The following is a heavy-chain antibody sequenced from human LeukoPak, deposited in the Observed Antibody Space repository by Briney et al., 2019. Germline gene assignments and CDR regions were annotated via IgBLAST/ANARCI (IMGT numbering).Heavy chain of an antibody. CDR3: ARALGYYYDSSGYYGY. Sequence: GGSLRHSCAASGFTFSDYYMNWIRQAPGKGLEWVSYISSSGSTIYYADSVKGRFTISRDNAKNSLYLQMNSLRAEDTAVYYCARALGYYYDSSGYYGYWGQGTLVTVSS. D-gene: IGHD3-22*01. CDR2: ISSSGSTI. J-gene: IGHJ4*02. CDR1: GFTFSDYY. V-gene: IGHV3-11*01.